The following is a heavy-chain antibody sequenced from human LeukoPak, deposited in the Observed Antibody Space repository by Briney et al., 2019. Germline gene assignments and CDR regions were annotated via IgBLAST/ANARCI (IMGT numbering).Heavy chain of an antibody. CDR2: VYHSGSI. D-gene: IGHD3-22*01. CDR3: AREIYYDSSAYDY. Sequence: KSSETLSLTCTVSGDSLVSGHYWGWIRQPPGQGLEWVGSVYHSGSIYYNPSLKSRVIMSVDTSKNQFSLKLSSLTAADTAIYYCAREIYYDSSAYDYWGQGNLVTVSS. V-gene: IGHV4-38-2*02. J-gene: IGHJ4*02. CDR1: GDSLVSGHY.